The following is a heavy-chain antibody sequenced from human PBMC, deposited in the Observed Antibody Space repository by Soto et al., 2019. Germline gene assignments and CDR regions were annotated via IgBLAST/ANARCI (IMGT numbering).Heavy chain of an antibody. CDR1: GFTFSSYA. J-gene: IGHJ6*02. D-gene: IGHD6-19*01. Sequence: QVQLVESGGGVVQPGRSLRLSCAASGFTFSSYAMHWVRQAPGKGLEWVAVISYDGSNKYYADSVKGRFTISRDNSKNXXDLQMNGLRAEDTAVYYCARETQWLVRPWGDGMDVWGQGTTVTVSS. CDR3: ARETQWLVRPWGDGMDV. CDR2: ISYDGSNK. V-gene: IGHV3-30-3*01.